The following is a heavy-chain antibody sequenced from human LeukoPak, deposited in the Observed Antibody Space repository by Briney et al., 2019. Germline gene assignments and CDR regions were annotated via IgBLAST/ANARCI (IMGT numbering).Heavy chain of an antibody. CDR1: GGTFSSYA. Sequence: ASVKVSCKASGGTFSSYAISWERQAPGQGLEWMGRIIPILGIANYAQKFQGRVTITADKSTSTAYMELSSLRSEDTAVYYCARASYYYGSGSSLWGQGTLVTVSS. D-gene: IGHD3-10*01. CDR2: IIPILGIA. V-gene: IGHV1-69*04. J-gene: IGHJ4*02. CDR3: ARASYYYGSGSSL.